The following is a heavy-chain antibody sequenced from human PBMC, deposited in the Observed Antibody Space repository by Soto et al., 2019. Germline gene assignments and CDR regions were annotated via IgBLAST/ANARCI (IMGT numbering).Heavy chain of an antibody. CDR3: ARGSSSSSFFRHHYYYYGMDV. Sequence: GGSLRLSCAASGFTFSSYWMHWVRQAPGKGLVWVSRINSDGSSTSYADSVKGRFTISRDNAKNTLYLQMNSLRAEDTAVYYCARGSSSSSFFRHHYYYYGMDVWGQGTTVTVSS. V-gene: IGHV3-74*01. CDR2: INSDGSST. D-gene: IGHD6-13*01. J-gene: IGHJ6*02. CDR1: GFTFSSYW.